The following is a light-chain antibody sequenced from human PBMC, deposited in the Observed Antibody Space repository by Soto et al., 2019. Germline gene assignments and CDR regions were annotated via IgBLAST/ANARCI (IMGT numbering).Light chain of an antibody. CDR1: QGIRSE. CDR3: QQGYSTTPIT. V-gene: IGKV1-39*01. Sequence: IQLTQSPSSLSASVGDRVTITCRASQGIRSELGWYQQKPGKAPNLLIYTASTLQSGVPSRFSGSGSGTEFTLSISSLQPEDFATYYCQQGYSTTPITFGQGTRLEIK. CDR2: TAS. J-gene: IGKJ5*01.